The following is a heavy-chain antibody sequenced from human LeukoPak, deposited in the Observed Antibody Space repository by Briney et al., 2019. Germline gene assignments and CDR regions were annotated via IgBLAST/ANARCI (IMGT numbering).Heavy chain of an antibody. CDR1: GFTFSSYE. D-gene: IGHD4-23*01. Sequence: GGSLRLSCAASGFTFSSYEMNWVRQAPGKGLEWVSYISSSGSTIYYADSVKGRFTISRDNAKNSLYLQMNSLRAEDTAVYYCAREPGYGGNGGYFDYWGQGTLVTVPS. V-gene: IGHV3-48*03. CDR2: ISSSGSTI. CDR3: AREPGYGGNGGYFDY. J-gene: IGHJ4*02.